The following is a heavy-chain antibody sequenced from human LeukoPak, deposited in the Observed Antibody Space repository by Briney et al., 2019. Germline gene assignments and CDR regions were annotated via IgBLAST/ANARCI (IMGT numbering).Heavy chain of an antibody. D-gene: IGHD6-13*01. Sequence: GGSLRLSCAASGFTFSSYAMSWVRQAPGKGLEWVSAISGSGDSTYYADSVKGRFTISRDNSKNTLYLQMNSLRAEDTAVYYCAREASYSSSWATFDNWGQGTLVTVSS. CDR3: AREASYSSSWATFDN. J-gene: IGHJ4*02. V-gene: IGHV3-23*01. CDR1: GFTFSSYA. CDR2: ISGSGDST.